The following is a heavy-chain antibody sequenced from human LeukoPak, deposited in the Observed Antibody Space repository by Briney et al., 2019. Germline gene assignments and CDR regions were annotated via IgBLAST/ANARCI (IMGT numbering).Heavy chain of an antibody. V-gene: IGHV3-30*04. CDR1: GFTFSTYE. Sequence: GGSLRLSCAASGFTFSTYEMHWVRQAPGKGLEWVAVISHDGNDQYYGDSVKGRFTISRDNSKNALYLQMNSLRLEDTAVYYCARDRDCSRPSCSNAFDVWGHGTMAIVSS. CDR3: ARDRDCSRPSCSNAFDV. J-gene: IGHJ3*01. D-gene: IGHD2-2*01. CDR2: ISHDGNDQ.